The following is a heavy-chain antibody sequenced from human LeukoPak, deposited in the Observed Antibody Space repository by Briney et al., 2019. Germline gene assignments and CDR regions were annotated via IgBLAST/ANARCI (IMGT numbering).Heavy chain of an antibody. V-gene: IGHV3-30*02. J-gene: IGHJ4*02. CDR2: IQYDGSNK. CDR1: GFTFSNYG. Sequence: GGSLRLSCAASGFTFSNYGMHWVRQAPGKGLEWVAFIQYDGSNKYYADSVKGRFTISRDSSKNTLYLQMNSLRAEDTAVYYCAKDRWAVGATPPQFDYWGQGTLVTVSS. CDR3: AKDRWAVGATPPQFDY. D-gene: IGHD1-26*01.